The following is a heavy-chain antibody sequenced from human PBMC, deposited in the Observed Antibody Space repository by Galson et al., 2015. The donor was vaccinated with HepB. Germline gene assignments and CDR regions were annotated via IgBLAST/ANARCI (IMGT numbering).Heavy chain of an antibody. J-gene: IGHJ4*02. CDR2: IYWDDDK. V-gene: IGHV2-5*02. Sequence: PALVKPTQTLTLTCTFSGFSLSTSGVGVGWIRQPPGKALEWLALIYWDDDKRYSPSLKSRLTITKDTSKNQVVLTMTNMDPVDTATYYCAHPPNLIAVADSWYFDYWGQGTLVTVSS. CDR3: AHPPNLIAVADSWYFDY. D-gene: IGHD6-19*01. CDR1: GFSLSTSGVG.